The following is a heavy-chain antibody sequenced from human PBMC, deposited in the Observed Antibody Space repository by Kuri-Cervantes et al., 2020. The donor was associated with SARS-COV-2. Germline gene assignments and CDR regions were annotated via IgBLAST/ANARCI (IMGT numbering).Heavy chain of an antibody. D-gene: IGHD4-17*01. CDR1: GFTFDDYG. V-gene: IGHV3-20*04. Sequence: LSLTWAASGFTFDDYGLSWVPPAPGKGLEWVSGLNWNGGRSVYADSVKGLFTISRDNTKNSLYLQMNSLRAEDTALYYCARITLYGDYFDYWGQGTLVTVSS. J-gene: IGHJ4*02. CDR3: ARITLYGDYFDY. CDR2: LNWNGGRS.